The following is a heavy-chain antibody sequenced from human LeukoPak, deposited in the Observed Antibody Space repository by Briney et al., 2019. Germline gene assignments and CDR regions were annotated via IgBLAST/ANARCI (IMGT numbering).Heavy chain of an antibody. CDR1: GFTFSDYA. Sequence: GGSLRLSCSASGFTFSDYAMHWVRQAPGKGLEYVSGINLTYNADSVKGRFTISRDNAKNSLYLQMNSLRDEDTAVYYCARNPVATLDCWGQGTLVTVSS. CDR2: INLT. J-gene: IGHJ4*02. V-gene: IGHV3-64*04. D-gene: IGHD5-12*01. CDR3: ARNPVATLDC.